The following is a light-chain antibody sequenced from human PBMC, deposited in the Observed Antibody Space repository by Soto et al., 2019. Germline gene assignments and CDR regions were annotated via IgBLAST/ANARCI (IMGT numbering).Light chain of an antibody. Sequence: DIEMTQSPSSLSASVGDRITITCRANQDIGSSLAWYQQKPGKVPKLLISSASTLQSGVPSRFSGSRSGTEFTLAISSLQPEDVATYYCQKYSSAPFTFGPGTRVDIK. CDR1: QDIGSS. CDR3: QKYSSAPFT. V-gene: IGKV1-27*01. J-gene: IGKJ3*01. CDR2: SAS.